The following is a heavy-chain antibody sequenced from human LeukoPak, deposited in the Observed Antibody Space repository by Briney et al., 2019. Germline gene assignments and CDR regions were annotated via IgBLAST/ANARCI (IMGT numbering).Heavy chain of an antibody. CDR3: ARDRPYHYGSGNYYTDY. J-gene: IGHJ4*02. CDR2: ISYDGSNK. D-gene: IGHD3-10*01. Sequence: GGSLRLSCAASGITFSSYGMHWVRQAPGKGLEWVAVISYDGSNKYYADSVKGRFTISRDNSKNTLYLQMNSLRAEDTAVYYCARDRPYHYGSGNYYTDYWGQGTLVTVSS. V-gene: IGHV3-30*03. CDR1: GITFSSYG.